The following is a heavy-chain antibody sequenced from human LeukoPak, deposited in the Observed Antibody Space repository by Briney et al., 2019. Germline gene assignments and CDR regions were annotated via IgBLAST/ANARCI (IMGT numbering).Heavy chain of an antibody. CDR2: IYYSGST. D-gene: IGHD3-10*01. CDR3: ARGPYGSGSYDSWFDP. J-gene: IGHJ5*02. CDR1: GGPISSGDYY. V-gene: IGHV4-30-4*01. Sequence: SQTLSLTCTVSGGPISSGDYYWSWIRQPPAKGLDWNGYIYYSGSTYYNPSLKSRVTISVDTSKNQFSLNLSSVTAADTAVYYCARGPYGSGSYDSWFDPWGQGTLVTVSS.